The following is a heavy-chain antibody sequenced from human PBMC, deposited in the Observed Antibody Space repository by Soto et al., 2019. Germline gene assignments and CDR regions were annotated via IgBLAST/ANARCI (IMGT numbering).Heavy chain of an antibody. Sequence: QVQLQESGPGLVKPSDTLSLTCTVSGGSISGYCWSWLRQPAGKGLEWIGRIYSSGSITYNPSLKGRVTLSVDTCTKEFSMQLNAVAAADTAGYYCAGAGHGGNVNDVFDIWGQGTMVNVSS. CDR1: GGSISGYC. J-gene: IGHJ3*02. CDR2: IYSSGSI. V-gene: IGHV4-4*07. D-gene: IGHD2-15*01. CDR3: AGAGHGGNVNDVFDI.